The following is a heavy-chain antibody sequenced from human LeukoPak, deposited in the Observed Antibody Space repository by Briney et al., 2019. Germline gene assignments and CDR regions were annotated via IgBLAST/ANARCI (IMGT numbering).Heavy chain of an antibody. Sequence: GGSLRLSCAASGFTFSSYAMHWVRQAPGKGPEWVAVISYDGSNKYYADSVKGRFTISRDNSKNTLYLQMNSLRAEDTAVYYCAREGVGPRAFDIWGQGTMVTVSS. J-gene: IGHJ3*02. V-gene: IGHV3-30-3*01. CDR2: ISYDGSNK. CDR1: GFTFSSYA. D-gene: IGHD3-3*01. CDR3: AREGVGPRAFDI.